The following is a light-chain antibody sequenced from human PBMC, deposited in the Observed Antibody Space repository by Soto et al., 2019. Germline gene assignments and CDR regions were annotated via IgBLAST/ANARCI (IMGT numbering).Light chain of an antibody. J-gene: IGKJ5*01. Sequence: DIQMTQSPSSLSASVGDRVTMTCRASQTISVSLNWYQQRPGKAPNPLIYASSSLQSGVPPRFSGSGSGTDFTLTISSLQPEDFATYYFQQTYSIPITFGQGTRLDIK. V-gene: IGKV1-39*01. CDR2: ASS. CDR1: QTISVS. CDR3: QQTYSIPIT.